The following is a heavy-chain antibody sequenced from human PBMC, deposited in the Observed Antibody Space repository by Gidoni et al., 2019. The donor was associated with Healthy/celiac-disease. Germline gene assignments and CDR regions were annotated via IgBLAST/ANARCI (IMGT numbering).Heavy chain of an antibody. CDR1: GFTFSSYA. J-gene: IGHJ4*02. Sequence: QVQLVESGGGVVQPGRSLRLSCAASGFTFSSYAIHWVRQAPGKGLEWVAVISYDGSNKYYADSVKGRFTISRDNSKNTLYLQMNSLRAEDTAVYYCARDPSSGYFDYWGQGTLVTVSS. CDR3: ARDPSSGYFDY. V-gene: IGHV3-30-3*01. CDR2: ISYDGSNK. D-gene: IGHD7-27*01.